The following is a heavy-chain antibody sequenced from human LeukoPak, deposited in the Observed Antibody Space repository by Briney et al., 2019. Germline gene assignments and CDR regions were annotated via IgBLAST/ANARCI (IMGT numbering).Heavy chain of an antibody. Sequence: SETLSLTCAVSGYSISIVYYWGWIRQPPGKGLEWIGYMYHIGRAYYNPSLRSRVTISLDTSQNQFSLKLRSLTAADTAVYYCARSEYSSGCSFDDWGQGTPVSVSS. CDR1: GYSISIVYY. J-gene: IGHJ4*01. D-gene: IGHD6-19*01. CDR3: ARSEYSSGCSFDD. CDR2: MYHIGRA. V-gene: IGHV4-38-2*01.